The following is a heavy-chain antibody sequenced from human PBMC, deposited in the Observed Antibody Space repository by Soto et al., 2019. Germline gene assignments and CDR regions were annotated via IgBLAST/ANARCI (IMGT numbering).Heavy chain of an antibody. D-gene: IGHD2-15*01. CDR3: ASFVVVVAANGDAFDI. Sequence: SETLSLTCTVSGGSISSYYWRWIRQPPGKGLEWIGYIYYSGSTNYNPSLKSRVTISVDTSKNQFSLKLSSVTAADTALYYCASFVVVVAANGDAFDIWGQGTMVTVSS. V-gene: IGHV4-59*01. CDR2: IYYSGST. CDR1: GGSISSYY. J-gene: IGHJ3*02.